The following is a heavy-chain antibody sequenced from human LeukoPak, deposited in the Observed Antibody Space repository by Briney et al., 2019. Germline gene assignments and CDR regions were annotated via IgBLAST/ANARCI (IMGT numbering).Heavy chain of an antibody. D-gene: IGHD3-3*01. Sequence: GRSLRLSCAASGFTFSSYAMHWVRQAPGKGLEWVAVISYDGSNKYYADSVKGRFTISRDNSKNTLYLQMNSLRAEDTAVYYCARAREGWVTIFGVALGYWGQGTLVTVSS. CDR3: ARAREGWVTIFGVALGY. CDR2: ISYDGSNK. J-gene: IGHJ4*02. V-gene: IGHV3-30-3*01. CDR1: GFTFSSYA.